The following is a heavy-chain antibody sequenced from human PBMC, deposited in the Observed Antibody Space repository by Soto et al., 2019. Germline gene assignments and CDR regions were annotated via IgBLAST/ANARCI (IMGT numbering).Heavy chain of an antibody. V-gene: IGHV4-34*01. CDR3: ARNKGSSWYPRSSNFDY. CDR2: INHSGST. J-gene: IGHJ4*02. CDR1: GGSFSGYY. Sequence: QVQLQQWGAGLLKPSETLSLTCAVYGGSFSGYYWSWIRQPPGKGLEWIGEINHSGSTNYNPSLKSRVTISVDTSKNQFSLKLSSVTAADTAVYYCARNKGSSWYPRSSNFDYWGQGTLVTVSS. D-gene: IGHD6-19*01.